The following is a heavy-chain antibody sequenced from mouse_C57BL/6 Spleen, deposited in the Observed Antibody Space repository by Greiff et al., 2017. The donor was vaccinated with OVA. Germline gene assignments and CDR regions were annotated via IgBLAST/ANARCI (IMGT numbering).Heavy chain of an antibody. CDR2: IDPSDSYT. D-gene: IGHD4-1*01. V-gene: IGHV1-69*01. CDR1: GYTFTSYW. Sequence: QVQLKQPGAELVMPGASVKLSCKASGYTFTSYWMHWVKQRPGQGLEWIGEIDPSDSYTNYNQKFKGKSTLTVDQSSSTAYMQLSSLTSEDSAVYYCARAGLGLSWFAYWGQGTLVTVSA. J-gene: IGHJ3*01. CDR3: ARAGLGLSWFAY.